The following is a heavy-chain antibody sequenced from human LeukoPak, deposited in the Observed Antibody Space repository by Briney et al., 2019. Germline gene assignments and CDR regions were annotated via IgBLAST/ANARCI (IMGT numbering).Heavy chain of an antibody. D-gene: IGHD6-13*01. CDR1: GDSITSSSYY. V-gene: IGHV4-39*07. CDR2: IYYSGST. J-gene: IGHJ3*02. Sequence: SETLSLTCTVSGDSITSSSYYWGWIRQPPGKGLEWIGSIYYSGSTYYQPSLKSRVTISVDTSKNQFSLKLSSVTAADTAVYYCARSYSSSWYAFDIWGQGTMVTVSS. CDR3: ARSYSSSWYAFDI.